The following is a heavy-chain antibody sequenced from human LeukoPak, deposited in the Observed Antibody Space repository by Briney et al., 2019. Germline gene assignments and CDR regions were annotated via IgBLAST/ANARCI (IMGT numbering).Heavy chain of an antibody. CDR3: AKDPPHSPIDY. CDR2: ITYSGGKT. V-gene: IGHV3-23*01. CDR1: GFTFSSYA. J-gene: IGHJ4*02. Sequence: GGSLRLSCAASGFTFSSYAMSWVRQAPGKELEWVSAITYSGGKTNYADSVKGRFTISRDNSKNTLYLQMNSLRADDTAIYYCAKDPPHSPIDYWGQGTLVTVSS. D-gene: IGHD2-15*01.